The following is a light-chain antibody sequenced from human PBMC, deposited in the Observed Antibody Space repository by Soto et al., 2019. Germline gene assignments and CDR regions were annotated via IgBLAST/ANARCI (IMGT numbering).Light chain of an antibody. Sequence: EIVLTQSPATLSLSPGERATLSFRAIHSLGKSLVWYQQKPGQAPRLLIYGASTRATGIPDRFSGSGSATDFTLTISRLEPEDFAVFYCQQYGSSPQTFGQGTKVDI. V-gene: IGKV3-20*01. CDR1: HSLGKS. J-gene: IGKJ1*01. CDR3: QQYGSSPQT. CDR2: GAS.